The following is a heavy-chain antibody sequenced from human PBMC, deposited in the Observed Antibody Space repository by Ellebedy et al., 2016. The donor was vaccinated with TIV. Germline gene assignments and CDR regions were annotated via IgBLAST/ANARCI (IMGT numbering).Heavy chain of an antibody. CDR1: GFTSSRYW. CDR3: VRGSYDWFGVDY. CDR2: IYGDGGKS. D-gene: IGHD3-10*01. J-gene: IGHJ4*02. Sequence: PGGSLRLSCVASGFTSSRYWMHWVRQVPGKGLLWLSGIYGDGGKSDYADSVKGRFTISRDNAKNTVYLQMNNLRAEETAFYYCVRGSYDWFGVDYWGQGTLVYVSS. V-gene: IGHV3-74*01.